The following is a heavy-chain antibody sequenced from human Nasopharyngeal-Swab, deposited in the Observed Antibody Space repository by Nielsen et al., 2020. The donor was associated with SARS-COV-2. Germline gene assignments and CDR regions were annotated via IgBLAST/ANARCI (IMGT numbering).Heavy chain of an antibody. CDR3: ARGTQLRYFDWLDY. CDR2: IKQDGSEK. J-gene: IGHJ4*02. CDR1: GFTFSSYW. Sequence: GESLKISCAASGFTFSSYWMSWVRQAPGKGLEWVANIKQDGSEKYYVDSVKGRFTISRDNAKNSLYLQMNSLRAEDTAAYYCARGTQLRYFDWLDYWGQGTLVTVSS. D-gene: IGHD3-9*01. V-gene: IGHV3-7*03.